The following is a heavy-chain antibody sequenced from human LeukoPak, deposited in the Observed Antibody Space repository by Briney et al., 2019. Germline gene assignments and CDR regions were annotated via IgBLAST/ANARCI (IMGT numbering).Heavy chain of an antibody. CDR3: ARIYCHEFGLAFDI. V-gene: IGHV1-8*01. J-gene: IGHJ3*02. CDR1: GYTFSTYE. CDR2: INTNSRNK. Sequence: GSVTVSCMASGYTFSTYELNWVRQAAGQGLEWVGWINTNSRNKDNAQRFQGGVTMTSKPYIKTAYLELTSLRSEDTAVYYCARIYCHEFGLAFDIWGQGTMVTVS. D-gene: IGHD3-16*01.